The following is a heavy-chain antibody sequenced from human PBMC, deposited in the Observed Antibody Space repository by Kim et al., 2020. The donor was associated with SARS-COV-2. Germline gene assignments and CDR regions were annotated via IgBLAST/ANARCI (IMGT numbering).Heavy chain of an antibody. CDR2: ISRDGSEK. J-gene: IGHJ3*02. CDR1: EFPFSSSD. Sequence: GGSLRLSCAASEFPFSSSDMSWVRQPPGKGLEWVAVISRDGSEKRYAGSVKGRFTITRDNSKTPLYLQMNNLRADDTAVYYCAEGKGHTIFDVVNDAFD. V-gene: IGHV3-30*03. CDR3: AEGKGHTIFDVVNDAFD. D-gene: IGHD3-3*01.